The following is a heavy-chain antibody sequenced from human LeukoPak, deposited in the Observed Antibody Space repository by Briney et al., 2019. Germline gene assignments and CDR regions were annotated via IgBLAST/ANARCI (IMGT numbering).Heavy chain of an antibody. J-gene: IGHJ4*02. Sequence: PSETLSLTCTVSGGSISCGSYYWGWIRQSPEKGLQWIGSIYYSASSYYNPSLKSRVTVSADTSKNQLSLKLSSVTAADTAVYYCARDKGMVYDYWGQGALVTVSS. CDR2: IYYSASS. CDR3: ARDKGMVYDY. V-gene: IGHV4-39*02. D-gene: IGHD2-8*01. CDR1: GGSISCGSYY.